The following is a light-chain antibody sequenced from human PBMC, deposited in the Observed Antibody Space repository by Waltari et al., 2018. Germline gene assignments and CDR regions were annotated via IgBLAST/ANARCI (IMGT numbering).Light chain of an antibody. CDR1: SLRSYY. CDR3: NSRDSSGNHVV. CDR2: GKN. Sequence: SSELTQAPAVSVALGQTVRITCQRDSLRSYYASWYQQKPGQAPVLVIYGKNNRPAGIPDRFSGSSSGNTASLTITGAQAEEEADYYCNSRDSSGNHVVFGGGTKLTVL. V-gene: IGLV3-19*01. J-gene: IGLJ2*01.